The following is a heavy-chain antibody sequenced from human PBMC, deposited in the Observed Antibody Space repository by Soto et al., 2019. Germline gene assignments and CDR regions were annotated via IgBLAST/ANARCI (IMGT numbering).Heavy chain of an antibody. J-gene: IGHJ4*02. V-gene: IGHV4-39*01. D-gene: IGHD3-9*01. Sequence: QLQLQESGPGLVKPSETLSLTCTVSGGSISSSSYYWGWIRQPPGKGLEWIGSIYYSGSTYYNPSLKSRVTISVDTSKNQFSPKLSSVTAADTAVYYCASHDWAKPFDYWGQGTLVTVSS. CDR1: GGSISSSSYY. CDR3: ASHDWAKPFDY. CDR2: IYYSGST.